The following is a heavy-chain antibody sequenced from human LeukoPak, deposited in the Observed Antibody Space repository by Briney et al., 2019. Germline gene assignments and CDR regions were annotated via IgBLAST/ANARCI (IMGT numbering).Heavy chain of an antibody. J-gene: IGHJ4*02. CDR3: ASWDWNPNYYFDY. D-gene: IGHD1-1*01. CDR2: INPNSGGT. CDR1: GYTFTGYY. V-gene: IGHV1-2*06. Sequence: ASVNVSCKTSGYTFTGYYMHWVRQAPGQGLEWMGRINPNSGGTNYAQKFQGRVTMTRDTSITTAYMELSSLRSDDTAVYYCASWDWNPNYYFDYWGQGTLVTVFS.